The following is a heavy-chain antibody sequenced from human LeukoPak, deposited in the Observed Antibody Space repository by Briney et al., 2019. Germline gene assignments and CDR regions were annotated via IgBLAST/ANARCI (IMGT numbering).Heavy chain of an antibody. Sequence: ASVKVSCKASGYTFTGNHIHWVRQAPGQGLEWMGWIDPNSGGTNFEQKLQGRVTMTTDTSTSTAYMELRSLRYDDTAVYYCARGNERLPDPYWGQGTLVTVSS. D-gene: IGHD2-15*01. CDR1: GYTFTGNH. CDR3: ARGNERLPDPY. CDR2: IDPNSGGT. V-gene: IGHV1-2*02. J-gene: IGHJ4*02.